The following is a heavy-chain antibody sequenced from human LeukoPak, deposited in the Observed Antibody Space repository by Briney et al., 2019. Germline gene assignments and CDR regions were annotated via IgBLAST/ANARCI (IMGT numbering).Heavy chain of an antibody. CDR2: ISSGSSDI. Sequence: GGSLRLSCAASGFTFRNYNMNWVRQAPGKGLEWVSSISSGSSDIYYADSVKGRFTISRDNAENSLYLEMNSLRAEDTAVYYCARDAIFGVVIVNSFDYWGQGTLVTVSS. CDR3: ARDAIFGVVIVNSFDY. CDR1: GFTFRNYN. V-gene: IGHV3-21*01. D-gene: IGHD3-3*01. J-gene: IGHJ4*02.